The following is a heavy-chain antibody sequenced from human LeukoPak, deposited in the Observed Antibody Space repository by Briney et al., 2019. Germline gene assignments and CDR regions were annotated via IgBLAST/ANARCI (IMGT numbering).Heavy chain of an antibody. J-gene: IGHJ3*02. D-gene: IGHD3-22*01. CDR3: ARALRITMIALVAFDI. Sequence: SQSLSLTCAVYGASFSGYYWSWIRHPPERGLEWIGEIHHIGSTNYNPSLKSRVTISVDTSKNQFSLKLSSVTAADTAVYYCARALRITMIALVAFDIWGQGTMVTVSS. CDR1: GASFSGYY. V-gene: IGHV4-34*01. CDR2: IHHIGST.